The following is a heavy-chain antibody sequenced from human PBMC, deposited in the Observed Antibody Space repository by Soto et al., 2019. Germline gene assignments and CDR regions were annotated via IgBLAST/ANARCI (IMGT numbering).Heavy chain of an antibody. Sequence: ESGGGVVQPGRSLRLSCAASGFTFSSYGMHWVRQAPGKGLEWVAVISYDGSNKYYADSVKGRFTISRDNSKNTLYLQMNSLRAEDTAVYYCAKDLGCSGGSCFQYYYYYGMDVWGQGTTVTVSS. D-gene: IGHD2-15*01. J-gene: IGHJ6*02. V-gene: IGHV3-30*18. CDR1: GFTFSSYG. CDR2: ISYDGSNK. CDR3: AKDLGCSGGSCFQYYYYYGMDV.